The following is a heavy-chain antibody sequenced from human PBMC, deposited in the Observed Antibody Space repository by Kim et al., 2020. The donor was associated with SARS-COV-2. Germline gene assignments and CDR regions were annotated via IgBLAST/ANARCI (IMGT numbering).Heavy chain of an antibody. V-gene: IGHV4-39*01. Sequence: SETLSLTCTVSGGSISSSSYYWGWIRQPPGKGLEWIGSIYYSGSTYYNPSLKSRVTISVDTSKNQFSLKLSSVTAADTAVYYCARRLYSGYDLDDYWGQGTLVTVSS. CDR1: GGSISSSSYY. D-gene: IGHD5-12*01. CDR2: IYYSGST. CDR3: ARRLYSGYDLDDY. J-gene: IGHJ4*02.